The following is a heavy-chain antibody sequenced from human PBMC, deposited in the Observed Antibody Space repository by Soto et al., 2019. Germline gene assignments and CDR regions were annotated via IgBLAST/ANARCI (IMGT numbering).Heavy chain of an antibody. CDR1: GGSINGHF. D-gene: IGHD3-16*01. CDR2: THYSEDT. J-gene: IGHJ4*02. CDR3: ATGGGWLTDY. Sequence: QVQLQESGPGLVKPSETLSLTCAVSGGSINGHFCGWFRQPPGKGLEWIGYTHYSEDTDYNPSLKRRVTISRDSSNDQFSLRLSSVTAADTAVYYCATGGGWLTDYWGPGTLVTVSS. V-gene: IGHV4-59*11.